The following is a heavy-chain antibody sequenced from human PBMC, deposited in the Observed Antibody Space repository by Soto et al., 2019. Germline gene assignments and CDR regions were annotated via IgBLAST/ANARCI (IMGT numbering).Heavy chain of an antibody. Sequence: EVQLLESGGGFVQAGGSLRLSCAASGFTFSSYAMSWVRQAPGKGLEWVALISATGGKTYDADSVKGRFLISRDNSKNKLYLHMYRLRVEDTAVYYCARGRMKGALVGDAFDFWGQGTMLTVS. CDR3: ARGRMKGALVGDAFDF. CDR2: ISATGGKT. J-gene: IGHJ3*01. D-gene: IGHD1-26*01. CDR1: GFTFSSYA. V-gene: IGHV3-23*01.